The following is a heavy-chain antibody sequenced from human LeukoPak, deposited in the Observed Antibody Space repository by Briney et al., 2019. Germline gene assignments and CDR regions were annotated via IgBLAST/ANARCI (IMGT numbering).Heavy chain of an antibody. CDR3: AKDRSAYYDSSGYNDY. J-gene: IGHJ4*02. CDR1: GFTFSSYA. V-gene: IGHV3-23*01. Sequence: GGSLRLSCAGSGFTFSSYAMSWVRQAPGKGLEWVSAISGSGGSTYYADSVKGRFTISRDNSKNTLYLQMNSLRAEDTAVYYCAKDRSAYYDSSGYNDYWGQGTLGTVSS. CDR2: ISGSGGST. D-gene: IGHD3-22*01.